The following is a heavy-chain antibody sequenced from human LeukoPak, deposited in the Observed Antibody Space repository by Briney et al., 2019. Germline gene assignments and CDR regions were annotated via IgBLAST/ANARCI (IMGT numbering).Heavy chain of an antibody. V-gene: IGHV4-59*01. CDR3: ARAPKDYGDPVFDY. J-gene: IGHJ4*02. CDR2: IYFSGST. D-gene: IGHD4-17*01. CDR1: GGSISSYY. Sequence: SETLSLTCTVSGGSISSYYWRWIRQPPGKGREWMGYIYFSGSTNYNPSLKSGVTISVDTSNKEFILKLSLVTAADTAVYCCARAPKDYGDPVFDYWGQGTLVTVS.